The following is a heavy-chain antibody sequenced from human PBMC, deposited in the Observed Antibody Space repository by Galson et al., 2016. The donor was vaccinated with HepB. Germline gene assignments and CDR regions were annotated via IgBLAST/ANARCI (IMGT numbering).Heavy chain of an antibody. Sequence: SVMVSCKAAGYTFTTYYIHWVRQAPGQGLEWMGMIDPSAGTTTYAQKFQGRVTVTRDTSTSTVSMPQSSLGSEDTAVYYCAVLYLDWSSNFDSWGQGTLVTVSS. CDR2: IDPSAGTT. CDR3: AVLYLDWSSNFDS. J-gene: IGHJ4*02. CDR1: GYTFTTYY. D-gene: IGHD3-9*01. V-gene: IGHV1-46*01.